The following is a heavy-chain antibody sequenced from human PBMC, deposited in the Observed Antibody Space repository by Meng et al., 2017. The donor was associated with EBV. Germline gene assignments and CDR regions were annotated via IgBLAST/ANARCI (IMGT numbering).Heavy chain of an antibody. CDR2: TNEDGGIT. J-gene: IGHJ4*02. CDR3: SRDLAGPFDD. V-gene: IGHV3-74*01. CDR1: GFTFSRFW. Sequence: EVQRVESGGGPVRPGGSLRLSCAVSGFTFSRFWMHWVRQVPGKGLVWVARTNEDGGITNYADSVKGRFIISRDNTRNTLYLQMNSLRDEDTAAYFCSRDLAGPFDDWGQGTLVTVSS.